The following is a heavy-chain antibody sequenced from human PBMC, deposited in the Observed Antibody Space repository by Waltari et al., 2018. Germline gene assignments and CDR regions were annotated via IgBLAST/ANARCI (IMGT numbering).Heavy chain of an antibody. CDR3: ARARTGSFDY. CDR1: GYSSSSGYY. V-gene: IGHV4-38-2*01. J-gene: IGHJ4*02. D-gene: IGHD7-27*01. Sequence: QVQLQESGPGLVKPSETLSLTCAVSGYSSSSGYYWGWIRQPPGKGLEWIGSIYHSGRTYYNPSLKSRVTISVDTSKNQFSLKLSSVTAADTAVYYCARARTGSFDYWGQGTLVTVSS. CDR2: IYHSGRT.